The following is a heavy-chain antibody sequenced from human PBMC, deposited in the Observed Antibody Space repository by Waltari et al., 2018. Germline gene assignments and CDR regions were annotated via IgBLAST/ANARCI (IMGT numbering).Heavy chain of an antibody. CDR2: IQRSGRT. CDR1: GDSMSSGDW. CDR3: ARDRGRGIYLDS. D-gene: IGHD5-12*01. Sequence: TCTVSGDSMSSGDWWSWVRQSPEKGLEWIGQIQRSGRTHYNPSFESRVSISIDTSNNQFSLKVSSTTAADTAVYYCARDRGRGIYLDSWGRGTLVTVSA. J-gene: IGHJ4*02. V-gene: IGHV4-4*02.